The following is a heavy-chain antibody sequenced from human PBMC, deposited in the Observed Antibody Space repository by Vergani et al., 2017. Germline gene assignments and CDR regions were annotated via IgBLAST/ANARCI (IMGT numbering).Heavy chain of an antibody. J-gene: IGHJ4*02. Sequence: QVQLQESGPGLVKPSETLSLTCTVSGGPISTHYWSWIRQPPGKGLEWIGYIYYSGSTNYNPSLKSRVTISVDTSKNQFSLKLSSVTAAYTAVYYCARGGDRSHIDYWGQGTLVTVSS. CDR3: ARGGDRSHIDY. D-gene: IGHD2-21*01. V-gene: IGHV4-59*11. CDR1: GGPISTHY. CDR2: IYYSGST.